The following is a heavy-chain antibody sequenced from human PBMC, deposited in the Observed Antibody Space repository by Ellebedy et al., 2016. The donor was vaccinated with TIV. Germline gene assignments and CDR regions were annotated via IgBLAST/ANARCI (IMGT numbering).Heavy chain of an antibody. CDR1: GGSISSYY. CDR2: IYYSGST. CDR3: ARVVAAAGTSMYNWFDP. J-gene: IGHJ5*02. Sequence: SETLSLTCTVSGGSISSYYWSWIRQPPGKGLEWIGYIYYSGSTNYNPSLKSRVTISVDTSKNQFSLKLSSVTAADTAVYYCARVVAAAGTSMYNWFDPWGQGTLVTVSS. D-gene: IGHD6-13*01. V-gene: IGHV4-59*12.